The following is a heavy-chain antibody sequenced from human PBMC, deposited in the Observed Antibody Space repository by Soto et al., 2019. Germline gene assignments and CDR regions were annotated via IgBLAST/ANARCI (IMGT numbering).Heavy chain of an antibody. Sequence: GGSLRLSCSASGFTFSSNTMHWVRQAPGKGLEYVSAISSGGSNTYYADSVKGRFTVSRDNSKNTLYLLMSSLRGEDTAVYYCVKPYDYWGQGTLVTVSS. J-gene: IGHJ4*02. CDR3: VKPYDY. V-gene: IGHV3-64D*08. CDR2: ISSGGSNT. CDR1: GFTFSSNT.